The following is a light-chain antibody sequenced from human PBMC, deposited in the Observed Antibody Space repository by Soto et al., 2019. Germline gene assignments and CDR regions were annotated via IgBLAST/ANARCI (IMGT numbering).Light chain of an antibody. J-gene: IGKJ1*01. CDR1: QSVSSSY. CDR2: GAS. V-gene: IGKV3-20*01. Sequence: EIVLTQSPCTLALSPGERATLSCRASQSVSSSYLAWYQQKPGRAPSLLIYGASSRATGIPDRLSGSGSGTDFTLTISRLEPEDYAVYYCQQYGSSQTFGQGTKVDIK. CDR3: QQYGSSQT.